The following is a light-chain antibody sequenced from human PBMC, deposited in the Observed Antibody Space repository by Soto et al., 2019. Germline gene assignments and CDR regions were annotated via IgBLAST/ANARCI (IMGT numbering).Light chain of an antibody. V-gene: IGLV4-69*01. CDR3: QTWGTGIVI. CDR1: SGHSNYA. CDR2: LNRAGSH. J-gene: IGLJ2*01. Sequence: QSVLTQSPSASASLGASVKLTCTLSSGHSNYAIAWHQQQPEKGPRYLMKLNRAGSHSKGDGIPNRFSGSSSGAERYLTISSLQSEDEADYYCQTWGTGIVIFGGGTQLTVL.